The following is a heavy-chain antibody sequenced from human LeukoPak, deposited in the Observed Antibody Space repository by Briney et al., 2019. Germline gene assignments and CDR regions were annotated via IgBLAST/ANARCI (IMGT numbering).Heavy chain of an antibody. J-gene: IGHJ5*01. V-gene: IGHV3-74*01. Sequence: GGSLRLSCAASGFTLSSHWMHWVRLAPGKGLMWVSRIHRDGTRTTYADSVKGRFIISRDDAKGTVHLQMNSLKGEDTAIYYCARGGAFSHGSIDSWGQGTLVTVSS. CDR3: ARGGAFSHGSIDS. CDR1: GFTLSSHW. D-gene: IGHD3-10*01. CDR2: IHRDGTRT.